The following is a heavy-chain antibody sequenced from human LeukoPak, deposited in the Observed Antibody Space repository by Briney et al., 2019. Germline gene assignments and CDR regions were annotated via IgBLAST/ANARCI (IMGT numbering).Heavy chain of an antibody. J-gene: IGHJ4*02. CDR2: MSGSGDIT. V-gene: IGHV3-23*01. D-gene: IGHD1-14*01. Sequence: GGSLRLSCAASGFTFSSYAMSWVRQAPGKGLEWVSGMSGSGDITSYADSVKGRLTISRDNSKNTLYLQMNSLRADDTAVYFCATNRGGADYWGQGTLVTVSS. CDR1: GFTFSSYA. CDR3: ATNRGGADY.